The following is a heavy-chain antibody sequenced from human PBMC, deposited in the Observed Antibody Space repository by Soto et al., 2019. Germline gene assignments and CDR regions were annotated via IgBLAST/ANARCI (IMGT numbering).Heavy chain of an antibody. CDR2: INHSGST. CDR3: ALGHSYYYYGMDV. V-gene: IGHV4-34*01. CDR1: GGSFSGYY. D-gene: IGHD3-16*01. Sequence: PSETLSLTCAVSGGSFSGYYWSWIRQPPGKGLEWIGEINHSGSTNYNPSLKSRVTISVDTSKNQFSLKLSSVTAADTAVYYCALGHSYYYYGMDVWGQGTTVTVSS. J-gene: IGHJ6*02.